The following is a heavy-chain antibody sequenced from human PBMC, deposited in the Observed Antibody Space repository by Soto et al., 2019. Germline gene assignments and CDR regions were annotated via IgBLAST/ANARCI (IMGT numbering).Heavy chain of an antibody. Sequence: GESLKISCKGSGYSFTSYWIAWVRQMPGKGLEWMGIIFPGDSDTRYNPSFQGQVTISADKSINTAYLQWSSLKALDTAMYYCARTAAAGKYYYGVDVWGQGTTVTVSS. CDR1: GYSFTSYW. J-gene: IGHJ6*02. CDR2: IFPGDSDT. CDR3: ARTAAAGKYYYGVDV. V-gene: IGHV5-51*01. D-gene: IGHD6-13*01.